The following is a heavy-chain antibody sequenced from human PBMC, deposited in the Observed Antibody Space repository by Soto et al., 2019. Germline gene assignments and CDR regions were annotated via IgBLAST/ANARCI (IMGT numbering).Heavy chain of an antibody. D-gene: IGHD3-16*01. Sequence: QVQLVQSAGEVKKPGASVKVSCKASGYTFIRYGITWVRQAPGQGLEWMGWISRYNDYTIYAQKLQGRVTMTTDTSTRTVYLDLRSLKSDETAVYYCARGGYYDNTWGKLSHYGLDVWGQGTSVTVSS. CDR2: ISRYNDYT. CDR1: GYTFIRYG. CDR3: ARGGYYDNTWGKLSHYGLDV. V-gene: IGHV1-18*01. J-gene: IGHJ6*02.